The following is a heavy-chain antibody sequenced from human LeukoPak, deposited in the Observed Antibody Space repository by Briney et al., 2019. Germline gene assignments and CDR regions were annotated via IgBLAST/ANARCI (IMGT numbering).Heavy chain of an antibody. D-gene: IGHD4-17*01. J-gene: IGHJ4*02. V-gene: IGHV1-2*02. CDR1: GYTLTRYY. Sequence: ASVKVSCKASGYTLTRYYMHWVRQAPGQGLEWMGWINPNSGGTNYAQKFQGRVTMARDTSISTAYMELSRLRSDDTAVYYCARLYGDYGFDYGGQGTLVTVSA. CDR3: ARLYGDYGFDY. CDR2: INPNSGGT.